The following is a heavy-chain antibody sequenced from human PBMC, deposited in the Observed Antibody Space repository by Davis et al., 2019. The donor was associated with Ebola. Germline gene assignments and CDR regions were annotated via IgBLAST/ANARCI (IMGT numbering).Heavy chain of an antibody. CDR1: GFSFNSYT. V-gene: IGHV3-48*02. J-gene: IGHJ4*02. D-gene: IGHD6-6*01. CDR3: ARDRGIAARRFDY. CDR2: ITNGGSTN. Sequence: GGSLRLSCIASGFSFNSYTMNWVRQAPGKGLEWLSYITNGGSTNSYADSVKGRFTVSRDNAKNSLFLQMNSLRDEDTAVYYCARDRGIAARRFDYWGQGTLVTVSS.